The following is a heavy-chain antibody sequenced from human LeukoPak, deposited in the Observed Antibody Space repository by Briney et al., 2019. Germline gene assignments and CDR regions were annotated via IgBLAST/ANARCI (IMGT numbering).Heavy chain of an antibody. CDR3: ARDQYYYDSSGYYPDFDY. CDR1: GFTFDDYG. J-gene: IGHJ4*02. CDR2: INWNGGST. D-gene: IGHD3-22*01. V-gene: IGHV3-20*04. Sequence: PGGSLRLSCAASGFTFDDYGMSWVRQAPGKGLEWVSGINWNGGSTGYADSVKGRFTISRDSAKNSLYLQMNSLRAEDTALYYCARDQYYYDSSGYYPDFDYWGQGTLVTVSS.